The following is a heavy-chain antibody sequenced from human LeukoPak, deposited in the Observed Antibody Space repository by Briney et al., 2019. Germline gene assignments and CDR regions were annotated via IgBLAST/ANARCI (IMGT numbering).Heavy chain of an antibody. CDR3: ARDQAVVVAAEDYYGMDV. V-gene: IGHV1-69*04. CDR1: GGTFSSYA. J-gene: IGHJ6*02. CDR2: IIPVFGIA. Sequence: SVKVSCKASGGTFSSYAISWVRQAPGQGLEWMGRIIPVFGIANYAQKFQGRVTITADKSTSTAYMELSSLRSEDTAVYYCARDQAVVVAAEDYYGMDVWGQGTTVTVSS. D-gene: IGHD2-15*01.